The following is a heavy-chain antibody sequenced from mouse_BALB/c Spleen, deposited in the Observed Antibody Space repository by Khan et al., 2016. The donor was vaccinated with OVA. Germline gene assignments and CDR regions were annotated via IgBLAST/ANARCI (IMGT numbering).Heavy chain of an antibody. D-gene: IGHD1-1*01. CDR2: ISYSGGT. Sequence: VRLQQSGPGLVKPSQSLSLTCTVTGYSITSGYAWNWIRQFPGNKLEWMGYISYSGGTSYNPSLKSRISITRDTSKNQFFLQLNSVTTEDTATDDCARGNYYGYYFDYWGQGTTLTVSS. CDR1: GYSITSGYA. V-gene: IGHV3-2*02. J-gene: IGHJ2*01. CDR3: ARGNYYGYYFDY.